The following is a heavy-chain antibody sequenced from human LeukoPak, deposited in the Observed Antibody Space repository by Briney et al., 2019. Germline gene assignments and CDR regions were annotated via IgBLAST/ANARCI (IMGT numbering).Heavy chain of an antibody. CDR2: SRNRAKSYTT. CDR1: GSTVSDHY. J-gene: IGHJ4*02. CDR3: SRDATRDH. V-gene: IGHV3-72*01. Sequence: PGGSLRLACAVSGSTVSDHYMDWVRQAPGKGLEWVGRSRNRAKSYTTDYAASVKGRFTISRDDSKSTLYLQMNSLETEDTAVYYCSRDATRDHWGQGTLVSVSS.